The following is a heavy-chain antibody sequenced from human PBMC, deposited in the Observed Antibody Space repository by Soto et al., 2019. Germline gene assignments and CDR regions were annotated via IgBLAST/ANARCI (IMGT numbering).Heavy chain of an antibody. J-gene: IGHJ4*02. CDR3: AKLWGAAGTTWVDY. D-gene: IGHD6-13*01. Sequence: EVQLLESVGGLVQPGGSLRLSCAASGFTFSSYAMSWVRQAPGKGLEWVSAISGSGGSTYYADSVKGRFTISRDNSKNTLYLQMNSLRAEDTAVFYCAKLWGAAGTTWVDYWGQGTLVTVSS. CDR1: GFTFSSYA. V-gene: IGHV3-23*01. CDR2: ISGSGGST.